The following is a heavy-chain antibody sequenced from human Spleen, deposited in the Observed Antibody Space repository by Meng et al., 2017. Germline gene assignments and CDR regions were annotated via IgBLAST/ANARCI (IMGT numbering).Heavy chain of an antibody. CDR2: VHESGTT. Sequence: SETLSLTCTVSGGSISRSSYNWGWIRQPPGKGLEWIGSVHESGTTYYNPSLESRATISVDTSQNNLSLKLSSVTAADSAVYYCARGPTTMAHDFDYWGRGTLVTVSS. CDR3: ARGPTTMAHDFDY. CDR1: GGSISRSSYN. J-gene: IGHJ4*02. V-gene: IGHV4-39*02. D-gene: IGHD4-11*01.